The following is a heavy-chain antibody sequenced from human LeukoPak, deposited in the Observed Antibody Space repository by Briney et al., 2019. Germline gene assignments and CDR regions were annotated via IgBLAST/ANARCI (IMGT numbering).Heavy chain of an antibody. D-gene: IGHD1-14*01. CDR3: TRDYRGNRREGGGDY. V-gene: IGHV3-49*04. CDR1: GFTFGDYA. CDR2: IRSKAYGGTT. Sequence: GGSLRLSCTASGFTFGDYAMSWVRQAPGKGLERVGFIRSKAYGGTTEYAASVKGRFTISRDDSKSIAYLQMNSLKTEDTAVYYCTRDYRGNRREGGGDYWGQGTLVTVSS. J-gene: IGHJ4*02.